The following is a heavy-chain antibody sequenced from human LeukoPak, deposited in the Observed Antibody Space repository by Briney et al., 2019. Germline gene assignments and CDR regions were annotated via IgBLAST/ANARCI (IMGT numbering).Heavy chain of an antibody. Sequence: GGPVTLPCGPSGLHYRSYGLHWVRQAPAKGLEWVAVIWHDGSNKYYEDSVKGRFTISRDNSKNTLYLQMNSLRAEDTAVYYGAKIKGVAYWGQGTLVTVSS. J-gene: IGHJ4*02. CDR3: AKIKGVAY. CDR2: IWHDGSNK. CDR1: GLHYRSYG. V-gene: IGHV3-33*06.